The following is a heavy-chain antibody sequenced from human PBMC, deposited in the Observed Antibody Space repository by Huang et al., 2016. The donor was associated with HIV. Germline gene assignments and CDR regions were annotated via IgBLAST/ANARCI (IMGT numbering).Heavy chain of an antibody. D-gene: IGHD3-22*01. CDR2: INHSGNT. CDR3: ARRYNSRRDY. Sequence: QVQLEQWGAGLLKASETLSLTCAVYGGSFSGYYWNWLRQAPGKGLEWVGDINHSGNTNYNPSLKSRVNMSVDTSKSQFSLYLTSLSAADTGTYFCARRYNSRRDYWGRGTLVTVHS. CDR1: GGSFSGYY. J-gene: IGHJ4*02. V-gene: IGHV4-34*02.